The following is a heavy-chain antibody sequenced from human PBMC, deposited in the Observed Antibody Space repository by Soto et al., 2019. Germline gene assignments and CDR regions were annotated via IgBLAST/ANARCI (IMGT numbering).Heavy chain of an antibody. Sequence: SETLSLTCTVSGGSIYSSPYYWGWIRQSPGRGLEWIASISYSGSTFYNPSLKSRVTIFVHTSKNEFSLKLSSVTAADTALYYCSRRAPEGFYSWGQGSLVPVSS. CDR1: GGSIYSSPYY. CDR2: ISYSGST. V-gene: IGHV4-39*01. J-gene: IGHJ5*01. CDR3: SRRAPEGFYS.